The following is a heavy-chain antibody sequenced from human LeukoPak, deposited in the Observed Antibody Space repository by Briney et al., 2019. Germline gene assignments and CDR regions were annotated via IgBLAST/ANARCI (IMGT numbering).Heavy chain of an antibody. Sequence: GGSLRLSCAASGFTFNIYAMNWVRQAPGKGLEWVAAISGSGVSTRDGDSVKGRFTISRDNSKNTLYLQMSSLRAEDTAVYYCAKDHMSSPVTYGYSFDSWGQGTLVTVSS. D-gene: IGHD5-18*01. CDR1: GFTFNIYA. V-gene: IGHV3-23*01. CDR3: AKDHMSSPVTYGYSFDS. J-gene: IGHJ4*02. CDR2: ISGSGVST.